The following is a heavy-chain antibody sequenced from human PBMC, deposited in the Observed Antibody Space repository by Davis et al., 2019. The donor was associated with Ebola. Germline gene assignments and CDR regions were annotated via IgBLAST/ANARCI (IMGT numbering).Heavy chain of an antibody. D-gene: IGHD3-3*01. V-gene: IGHV4-59*01. CDR2: IYYSGST. J-gene: IGHJ4*02. Sequence: PSETLSLTCTVSGGSISSYYWSWIRQPPGKGLEWIGYIYYSGSTNYNPSLKSRVTISVDTSKNQFSLKLSSVTAADTAVYYCARGNSMYYDFWSGYSLDYWGQGTLVTVSS. CDR3: ARGNSMYYDFWSGYSLDY. CDR1: GGSISSYY.